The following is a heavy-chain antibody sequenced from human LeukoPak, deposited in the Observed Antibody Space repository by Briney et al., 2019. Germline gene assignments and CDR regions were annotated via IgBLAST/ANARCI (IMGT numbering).Heavy chain of an antibody. Sequence: GGSLRLSCAASGFTFSSYAMSWVRQAPGKGLEWVSAISGSGGSTYYADSVKGRFTISRDSSKNTLYLQMNSLRAEDTAVYYCAKGSGYSYGYYYYGMDVWGQGTTVTVSS. CDR2: ISGSGGST. CDR1: GFTFSSYA. V-gene: IGHV3-23*01. D-gene: IGHD5-18*01. J-gene: IGHJ6*02. CDR3: AKGSGYSYGYYYYGMDV.